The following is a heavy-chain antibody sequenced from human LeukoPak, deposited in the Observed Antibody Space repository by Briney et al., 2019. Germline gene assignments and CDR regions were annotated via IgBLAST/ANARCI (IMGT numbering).Heavy chain of an antibody. J-gene: IGHJ4*02. CDR2: IVVGSGNT. V-gene: IGHV1-58*01. CDR1: GFTFTSSA. CDR3: AAAITGVRIKLDY. Sequence: TSVKVSCKASGFTFTSSAVQWVRQARGQRLEWIGWIVVGSGNTNYAQKFQERVTITRDMSTSTAYMELSSLRSEDTAVYYCAAAITGVRIKLDYWGQGTLVTVSS. D-gene: IGHD3-10*01.